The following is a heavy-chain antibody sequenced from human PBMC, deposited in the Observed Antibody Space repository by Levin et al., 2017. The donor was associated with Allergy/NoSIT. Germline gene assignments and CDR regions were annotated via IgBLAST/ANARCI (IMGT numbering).Heavy chain of an antibody. D-gene: IGHD2-21*02. Sequence: SQTLSLTCTVSGGSISGDTYYWNWIRQRPGKGLEWIGYMYYSGTAYYNPSLKSRVTISMDTAKTRFSLKLNSVTATDTAVYYCARGLPYCGGDCYGYFDYWGQGILVTVSS. J-gene: IGHJ4*02. CDR1: GGSISGDTYY. CDR3: ARGLPYCGGDCYGYFDY. CDR2: MYYSGTA. V-gene: IGHV4-31*03.